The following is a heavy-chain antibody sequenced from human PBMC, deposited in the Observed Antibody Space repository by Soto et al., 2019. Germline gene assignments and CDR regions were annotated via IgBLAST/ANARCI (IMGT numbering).Heavy chain of an antibody. CDR2: IKPSTGGA. J-gene: IGHJ6*02. D-gene: IGHD1-26*01. Sequence: QAHLVQSGAEVKKPGASVKVSCRAFGYRFTDYHLHWVRQAPGQGLDWMGWIKPSTGGASYAEKFQAGVIMTSDTSMNTVYMEMSNLTSDDTALYFCARGAPSHYYFFALDVWGPGTPVTVSS. CDR3: ARGAPSHYYFFALDV. CDR1: GYRFTDYH. V-gene: IGHV1-2*02.